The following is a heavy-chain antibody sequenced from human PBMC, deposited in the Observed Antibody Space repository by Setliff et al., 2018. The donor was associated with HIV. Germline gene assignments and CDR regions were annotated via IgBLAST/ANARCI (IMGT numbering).Heavy chain of an antibody. Sequence: SETLSLTCTVSTDSFSNRGFYWGWVRQPPGRGLEWIGSVYYSGSTYYNPSLKSRVTISVDTSKNQLSLKLNSVTTADTAVYYCARSRTSSGYYGVTGYGMDVWGQGTTVTVSS. CDR2: VYYSGST. V-gene: IGHV4-39*07. CDR1: TDSFSNRGFY. D-gene: IGHD3-22*01. CDR3: ARSRTSSGYYGVTGYGMDV. J-gene: IGHJ6*02.